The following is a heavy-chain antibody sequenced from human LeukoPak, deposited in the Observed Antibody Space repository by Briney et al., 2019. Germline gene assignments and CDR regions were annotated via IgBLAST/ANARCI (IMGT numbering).Heavy chain of an antibody. Sequence: GESLKISCKGSGYSFTNYWIGGVRQMPGKGLELMGIIYPGGSDIRYRPSFQHQVTISADKSISTAYLQRSSLKASETAMYYCARLSGYCSGGSCYAFDYWGQGTLVTVSS. CDR1: GYSFTNYW. J-gene: IGHJ4*02. D-gene: IGHD2-15*01. CDR3: ARLSGYCSGGSCYAFDY. CDR2: IYPGGSDI. V-gene: IGHV5-51*01.